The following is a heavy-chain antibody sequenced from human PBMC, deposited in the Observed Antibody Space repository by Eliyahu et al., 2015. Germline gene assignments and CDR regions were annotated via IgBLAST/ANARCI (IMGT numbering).Heavy chain of an antibody. Sequence: EVQLLESGGGLVQPGGSLRLSCXASGFTFSTYAIXWVRQAPGKGLEWVSAISGSGDDTYYADSVKGRFTISRDNSKNTLYLQMNSLRAEDTAVYYCARLTGGHWGQGALVTVSS. CDR3: ARLTGGH. D-gene: IGHD3-9*01. CDR1: GFTFSTYA. J-gene: IGHJ4*02. CDR2: ISGSGDDT. V-gene: IGHV3-23*01.